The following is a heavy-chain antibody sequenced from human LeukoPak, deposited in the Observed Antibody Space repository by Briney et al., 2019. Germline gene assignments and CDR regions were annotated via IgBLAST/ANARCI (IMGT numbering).Heavy chain of an antibody. CDR1: GFTFSSYG. CDR2: ISYDGSNK. CDR3: AKGEYYDFWSGYY. Sequence: PGGSLRLSCAASGFTFSSYGMHWVRQAPGKGLEWVAVISYDGSNKYYADSVKGRFTISRDNSKSTLYLQMNSLRAEDTAVYYCAKGEYYDFWSGYYWGQGTLVTVSS. V-gene: IGHV3-30*18. J-gene: IGHJ4*02. D-gene: IGHD3-3*01.